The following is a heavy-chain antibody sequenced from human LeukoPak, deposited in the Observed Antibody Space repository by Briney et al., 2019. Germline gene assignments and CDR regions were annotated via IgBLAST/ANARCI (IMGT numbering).Heavy chain of an antibody. CDR1: GFTFRSYW. J-gene: IGHJ4*02. Sequence: HPGGSLRLSCAASGFTFRSYWMSWVRQAPGKGLEWVSAISGSGGSTYYADSVKGRFTISRDNSKNTLYLQMNSLRAEDTAVYYCAKAPYSSGWLRLDGGWIFDYWGQGTLVTVSS. V-gene: IGHV3-23*01. CDR2: ISGSGGST. CDR3: AKAPYSSGWLRLDGGWIFDY. D-gene: IGHD6-19*01.